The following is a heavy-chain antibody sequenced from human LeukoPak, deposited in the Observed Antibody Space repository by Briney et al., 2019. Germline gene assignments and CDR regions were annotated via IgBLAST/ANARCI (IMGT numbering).Heavy chain of an antibody. J-gene: IGHJ4*02. CDR1: GFTFSDYY. D-gene: IGHD2-2*01. CDR3: ARADCSSTNCYEFDY. V-gene: IGHV3-11*04. Sequence: PGGSLRLSCAASGFTFSDYYMSWIRQAPGKGLEWVSYISSSGRTIYYADSVKGRFTIFRDNAKTSLYLHMNSLRAEDTAVYYCARADCSSTNCYEFDYWGQGTLVTVSS. CDR2: ISSSGRTI.